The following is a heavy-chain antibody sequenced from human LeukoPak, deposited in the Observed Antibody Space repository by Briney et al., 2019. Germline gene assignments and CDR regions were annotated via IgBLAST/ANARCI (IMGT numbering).Heavy chain of an antibody. J-gene: IGHJ4*02. D-gene: IGHD5-12*01. Sequence: PRGSLRLSCAASGFTFSSYAMSWVRQAPGKGLEWVSAISGSVGGTYYADSGKGRFTISRDNSKNPLYLQMNSLRAEDTAVYYCAKDRVVATIPLYYFDYWGQGTLVTVSS. V-gene: IGHV3-23*01. CDR3: AKDRVVATIPLYYFDY. CDR2: ISGSVGGT. CDR1: GFTFSSYA.